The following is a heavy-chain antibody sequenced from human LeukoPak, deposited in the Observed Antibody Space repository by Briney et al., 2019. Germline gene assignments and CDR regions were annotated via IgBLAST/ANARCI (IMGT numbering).Heavy chain of an antibody. D-gene: IGHD5-12*01. CDR1: GFTFNSYW. J-gene: IGHJ4*02. Sequence: GGSLRLSCAGSGFTFNSYWMSWVRQAPGKGLEWVAHIKQDGTEKYYVDSVEGRFTISRDNARNSLYLQMNSLRAEDTAVYYCAREGTWLHEYWGQGTLVTVSS. CDR3: AREGTWLHEY. V-gene: IGHV3-7*01. CDR2: IKQDGTEK.